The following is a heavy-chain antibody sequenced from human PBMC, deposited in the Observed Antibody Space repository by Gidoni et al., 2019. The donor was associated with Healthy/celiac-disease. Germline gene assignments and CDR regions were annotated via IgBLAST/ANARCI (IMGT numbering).Heavy chain of an antibody. CDR3: ARLSSYYYDSSGYYLDY. CDR1: GFTFSSYW. J-gene: IGHJ4*02. V-gene: IGHV3-7*01. D-gene: IGHD3-22*01. CDR2: IKQDGSEK. Sequence: EVQLVESGGGLVQPGGSLRLSCAASGFTFSSYWMSWVRQAPGKGLEWVANIKQDGSEKYYVDSVKGRFTISRDNAKNSLYLQMNSLRAEDTAVYYCARLSSYYYDSSGYYLDYWGQGTLVTVSS.